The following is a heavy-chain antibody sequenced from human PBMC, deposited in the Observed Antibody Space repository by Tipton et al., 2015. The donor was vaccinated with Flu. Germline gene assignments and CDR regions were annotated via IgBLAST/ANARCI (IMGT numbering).Heavy chain of an antibody. Sequence: QSGPEVKKPGASVRVSCEASGYTFTGDFIYWVRLAPGQGLEWMGRINPNTGGTNFAPKFQDRVTLTRDTSINTAYLEMRSLTSDDTAVYFCARGNFFESSGLFDWGQGTLVTVSS. J-gene: IGHJ4*02. CDR2: INPNTGGT. CDR1: GYTFTGDF. V-gene: IGHV1-2*06. D-gene: IGHD3-22*01. CDR3: ARGNFFESSGLFD.